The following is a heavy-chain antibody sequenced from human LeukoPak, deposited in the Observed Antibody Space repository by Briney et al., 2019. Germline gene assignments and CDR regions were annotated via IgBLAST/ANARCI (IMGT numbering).Heavy chain of an antibody. Sequence: PGGSLRLSCGVSGFIFSSYDMHWVRQAPGKGLEWVALISYDGSDKDYADSVKGRFTISRDNSKSTLFLQMNSLRAEDTAVYYCAKRQQQLAFDYRGQGTLVTVSS. CDR2: ISYDGSDK. CDR3: AKRQQQLAFDY. J-gene: IGHJ4*02. D-gene: IGHD6-13*01. V-gene: IGHV3-30*18. CDR1: GFIFSSYD.